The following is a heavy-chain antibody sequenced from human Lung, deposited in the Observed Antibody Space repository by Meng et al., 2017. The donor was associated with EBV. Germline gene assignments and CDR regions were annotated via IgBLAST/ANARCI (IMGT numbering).Heavy chain of an antibody. D-gene: IGHD4-23*01. J-gene: IGHJ4*02. Sequence: QVQLQESGPRLVKPSGTLSLICAVAGESVSSTNWWSWVRRPPGKGLEWIGEIYHSGSTNYNPSLKRRVTMSVDKSKNQFSLNLSSVTAADTAVYYCAFGSYGGNSPLDYWGQGTLVTVSS. CDR2: IYHSGST. CDR3: AFGSYGGNSPLDY. V-gene: IGHV4-4*02. CDR1: GESVSSTNW.